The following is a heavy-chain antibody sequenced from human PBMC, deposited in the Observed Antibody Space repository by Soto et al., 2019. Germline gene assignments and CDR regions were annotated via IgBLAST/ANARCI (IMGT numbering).Heavy chain of an antibody. Sequence: QVQLVQSGAEMKKLGASVKVSCKASGYSFTHYYVHWVRQAPGQGLEWMGWINPYTSTTTYAPKFDGRISMTRDKSVSTAYMELSGMISDDSALYFCARASGSALRVYARLGFWGQGTLVAV. V-gene: IGHV1-2*02. CDR1: GYSFTHYY. CDR3: ARASGSALRVYARLGF. CDR2: INPYTSTT. D-gene: IGHD6-13*01. J-gene: IGHJ4*02.